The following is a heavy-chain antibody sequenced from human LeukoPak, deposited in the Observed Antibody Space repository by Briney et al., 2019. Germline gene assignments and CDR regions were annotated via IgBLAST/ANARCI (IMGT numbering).Heavy chain of an antibody. V-gene: IGHV1-2*02. CDR3: ATQGGYYYDSSGYYRY. Sequence: ASVKVSCKASGYTFTSYGISWVRQAPGQGLEWMGWINPNSGGTNYAQKFQGRVTMTRDTSISTAYMELSRLRSDDTAVYYCATQGGYYYDSSGYYRYWGQGTLVTVSS. CDR1: GYTFTSYG. D-gene: IGHD3-22*01. J-gene: IGHJ4*02. CDR2: INPNSGGT.